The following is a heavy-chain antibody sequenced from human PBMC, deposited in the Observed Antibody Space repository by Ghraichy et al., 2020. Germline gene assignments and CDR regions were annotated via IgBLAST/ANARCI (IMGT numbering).Heavy chain of an antibody. CDR1: GGSFSSTNHY. Sequence: SETLSLTCTVSGGSFSSTNHYWVWIRQPPGRGLEWVGSVYYDGSTYYNPSLTSRVAISVDTSQNQFSLKVNSVTATDMAVYYCARRAHIGDPPHWGQGTQVTVSS. CDR2: VYYDGST. CDR3: ARRAHIGDPPH. J-gene: IGHJ4*02. V-gene: IGHV4-39*01.